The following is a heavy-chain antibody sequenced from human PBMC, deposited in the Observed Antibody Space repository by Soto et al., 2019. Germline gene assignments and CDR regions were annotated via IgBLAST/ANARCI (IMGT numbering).Heavy chain of an antibody. CDR3: ARERVSYCGGDCPTDS. V-gene: IGHV3-33*01. CDR1: GFTFNSYG. CDR2: IWYDGSNK. J-gene: IGHJ4*02. Sequence: GGSLRLPCAASGFTFNSYGMHWVRQAPGKGLEWVAVIWYDGSNKNYADSVKGRFTISRDNSKNTLFLQMNSLRAEDTAVYYCARERVSYCGGDCPTDSWGQGTLVTVSS. D-gene: IGHD2-21*02.